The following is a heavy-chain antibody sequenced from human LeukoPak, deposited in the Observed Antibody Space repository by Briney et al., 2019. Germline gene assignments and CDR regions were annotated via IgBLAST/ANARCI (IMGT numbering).Heavy chain of an antibody. V-gene: IGHV1-24*01. CDR2: XXXEDGET. J-gene: IGHJ4*02. CDR3: ATDSYYCGSGSYYNPVY. Sequence: HWXXXXPXKXLXWMGGXXXEDGETIYAQKFQGRVTMTEDTSTDTAYMELSSLRSEDTAVYYCATDSYYCGSGSYYNPVYWGQGTLVTVSS. D-gene: IGHD3-10*01.